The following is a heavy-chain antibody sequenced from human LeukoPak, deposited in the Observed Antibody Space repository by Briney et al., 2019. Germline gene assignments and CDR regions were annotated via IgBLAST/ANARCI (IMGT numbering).Heavy chain of an antibody. Sequence: KPSETLSLTCAVYGGSFSGYYWSWIRQPPGKGLEWIGEINHSGSTNYNPSLKSRVTISVDTSKNQFSLKLSSVTAADTAVYYCARGVSGTGFDYGGQGTLVTVSS. CDR1: GGSFSGYY. V-gene: IGHV4-34*01. D-gene: IGHD1-20*01. J-gene: IGHJ4*02. CDR3: ARGVSGTGFDY. CDR2: INHSGST.